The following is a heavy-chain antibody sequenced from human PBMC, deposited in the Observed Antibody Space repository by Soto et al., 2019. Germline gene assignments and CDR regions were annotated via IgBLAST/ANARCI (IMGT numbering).Heavy chain of an antibody. J-gene: IGHJ4*02. D-gene: IGHD4-17*01. CDR3: ARMGGDYVACAC. CDR2: IYYSGST. Sequence: QVQLQESGPGLVKPSETLSLTCTVSGGSIRSYYWSWIRHPPGKGLEWIGRIYYSGSTNYNPSLKSRVNISVDTSKNQFSLRLRSVTAAHTAVYSWARMGGDYVACACWGQGTMATVSS. V-gene: IGHV4-59*01. CDR1: GGSIRSYY.